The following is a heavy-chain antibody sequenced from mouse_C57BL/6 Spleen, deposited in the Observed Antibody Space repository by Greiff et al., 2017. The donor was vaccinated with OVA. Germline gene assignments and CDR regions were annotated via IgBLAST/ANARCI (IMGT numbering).Heavy chain of an antibody. CDR1: GYAFSSSW. D-gene: IGHD2-3*01. V-gene: IGHV1-82*01. CDR2: IYPGDGDT. J-gene: IGHJ3*01. Sequence: QVQLQQSGPELVKPGASVKISCKASGYAFSSSWMNWVKQRPGKGLEWIGRIYPGDGDTNYNGKFKGKATLTADKSSSTAYMQLSSLTSEDSAVYFCARQLGDGYYSYWGQGTLVTVSA. CDR3: ARQLGDGYYSY.